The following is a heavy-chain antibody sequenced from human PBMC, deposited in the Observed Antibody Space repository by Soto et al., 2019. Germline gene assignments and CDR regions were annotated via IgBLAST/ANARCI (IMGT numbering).Heavy chain of an antibody. V-gene: IGHV1-46*01. CDR2: INPSGDSR. Sequence: ASVKVSCKASGFSFSDYFMHWVRQAPGQGLEWMGIINPSGDSRNYAQKFQGRVTITADKSTGTAYMELSSLRSEDTALYYCARRDTGGFLRYFDNWGQGTLVTVSS. CDR1: GFSFSDYF. CDR3: ARRDTGGFLRYFDN. D-gene: IGHD2-8*02. J-gene: IGHJ4*02.